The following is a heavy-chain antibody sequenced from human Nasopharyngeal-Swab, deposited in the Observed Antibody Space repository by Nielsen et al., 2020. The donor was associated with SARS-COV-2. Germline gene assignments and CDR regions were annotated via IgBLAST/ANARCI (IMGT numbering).Heavy chain of an antibody. D-gene: IGHD1-26*01. CDR3: ARTDRGGSYFSQYYYYMDV. CDR1: GFTFSSYA. J-gene: IGHJ6*03. V-gene: IGHV3-30*04. Sequence: GESLKISCAASGFTFSSYAMHWVRQAPGKGLEWVAVISYDGSNKYYADSVKGRFTISRDNSRSAVYLQMNSLRAEDTALYYCARTDRGGSYFSQYYYYMDVWGTGTTVTVSS. CDR2: ISYDGSNK.